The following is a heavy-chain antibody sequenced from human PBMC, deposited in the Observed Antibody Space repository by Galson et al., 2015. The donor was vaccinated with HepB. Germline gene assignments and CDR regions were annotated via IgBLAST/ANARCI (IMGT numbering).Heavy chain of an antibody. CDR1: GFTFSSYA. CDR3: AREYSSSWYQDNYYYYGMDV. V-gene: IGHV3-30-3*01. J-gene: IGHJ6*02. D-gene: IGHD6-13*01. Sequence: SLRLSCAASGFTFSSYAMHWVRQAPGKGLEWVAVISYDGSNKYYADSVKGRFTISRDNSKNTLYLQMNCLRAEDTAVYYCAREYSSSWYQDNYYYYGMDVWGQGTTVTVSS. CDR2: ISYDGSNK.